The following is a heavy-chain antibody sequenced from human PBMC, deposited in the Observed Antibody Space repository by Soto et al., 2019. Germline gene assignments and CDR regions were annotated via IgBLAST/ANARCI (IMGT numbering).Heavy chain of an antibody. Sequence: SVKVSCKASGGTFSSYASSWVRQATGQGLEWMGGIIPIFGTANYAQKFQGRVTITADKSTSTAYMELSSLRSEDTAVYYCARGGVATTLYYYYGMDVWGQGTTVTVSS. CDR3: ARGGVATTLYYYYGMDV. D-gene: IGHD5-12*01. J-gene: IGHJ6*02. CDR2: IIPIFGTA. V-gene: IGHV1-69*06. CDR1: GGTFSSYA.